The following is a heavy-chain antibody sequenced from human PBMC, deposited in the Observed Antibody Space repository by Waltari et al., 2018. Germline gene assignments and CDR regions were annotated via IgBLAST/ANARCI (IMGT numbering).Heavy chain of an antibody. D-gene: IGHD1-1*01. V-gene: IGHV3-73*01. J-gene: IGHJ5*02. Sequence: VQLVESGGGLVQPGGSLKLSCAASGFTFSGAAMHWVRPASGKGLEWVGRIRSKAHNYATAYAASVKGRFTISRDDSKNTAYLQMNSLKTEDTAVYYCTRQEPWRFDPWGQGTLVTVSS. CDR2: IRSKAHNYAT. CDR1: GFTFSGAA. CDR3: TRQEPWRFDP.